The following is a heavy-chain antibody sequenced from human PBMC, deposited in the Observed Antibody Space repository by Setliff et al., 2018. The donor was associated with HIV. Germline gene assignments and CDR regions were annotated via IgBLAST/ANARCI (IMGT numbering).Heavy chain of an antibody. CDR1: GFTFSGFS. CDR3: VRGAPRSASGPLPWIY. Sequence: GESLRLSCVVSGFTFSGFSMHWVRQAPGKGPEWVSYISSSGKRIFYAGSVKGRVTISRDDAVSTLYLQMNSLRGEDTATYYCVRGAPRSASGPLPWIYWGQGTPVTVSS. V-gene: IGHV3-48*01. CDR2: ISSSGKRI. D-gene: IGHD3-10*01. J-gene: IGHJ4*02.